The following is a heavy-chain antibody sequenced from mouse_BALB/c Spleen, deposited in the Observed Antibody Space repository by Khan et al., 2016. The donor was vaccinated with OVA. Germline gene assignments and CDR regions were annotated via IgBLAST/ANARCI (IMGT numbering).Heavy chain of an antibody. CDR2: INPSSVYS. J-gene: IGHJ2*01. D-gene: IGHD4-1*01. CDR1: GNTLTTYT. Sequence: QVQLKQSGAELARPGASVKMSCKASGNTLTTYTMHWVKQRPGQGLEWIGYINPSSVYSHYNQKFKDKATLTADKSSSTAYMQLSSLTSEDSAVYYCARKELGGYFDYWGQGTTLPVSS. CDR3: ARKELGGYFDY. V-gene: IGHV1-4*01.